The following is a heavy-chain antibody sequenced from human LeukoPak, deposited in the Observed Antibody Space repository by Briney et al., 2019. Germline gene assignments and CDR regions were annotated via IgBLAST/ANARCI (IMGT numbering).Heavy chain of an antibody. J-gene: IGHJ5*02. CDR1: GGSISSYY. D-gene: IGHD2-2*01. CDR3: ANGGYCSSSSCYPKWFDP. V-gene: IGHV4-59*01. Sequence: PSETLSLTCSVSGGSISSYYWSWIRQPPGKGLEWIGGVYHSGSTNYNPSLKSRVTMSVDTSKNQFSLKLRPVTAADTAVYYCANGGYCSSSSCYPKWFDPWGQGTLVTVSS. CDR2: VYHSGST.